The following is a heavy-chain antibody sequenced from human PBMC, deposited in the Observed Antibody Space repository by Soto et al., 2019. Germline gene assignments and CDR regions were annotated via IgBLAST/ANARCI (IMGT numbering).Heavy chain of an antibody. V-gene: IGHV1-69*08. CDR2: IIPILGIA. CDR1: GGTFSSYT. J-gene: IGHJ4*02. Sequence: QVQLVQSGAELKKPGSSVKVSCKASGGTFSSYTISWVRQAPGQGLEWMGRIIPILGIANYAQKFQGRVTITADKSTSTAYMELSSLRSEDTAVYYCARDDSGDYGSAYWGKGTLVIVSS. CDR3: ARDDSGDYGSAY. D-gene: IGHD4-17*01.